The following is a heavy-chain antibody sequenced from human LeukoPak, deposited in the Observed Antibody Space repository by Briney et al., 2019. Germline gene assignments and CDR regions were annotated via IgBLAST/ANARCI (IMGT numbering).Heavy chain of an antibody. Sequence: GGSLRLSCAASGFTFSNAWMSWVRQAPGKGLEWVGRTKSKADGGTTDHAAPVKGRFTISRDDSKNTLYLQMNSLKTEDTAVYYCTTGRFGELLYIDYWGQGTLVTVSS. V-gene: IGHV3-15*01. J-gene: IGHJ4*02. D-gene: IGHD3-10*01. CDR1: GFTFSNAW. CDR2: TKSKADGGTT. CDR3: TTGRFGELLYIDY.